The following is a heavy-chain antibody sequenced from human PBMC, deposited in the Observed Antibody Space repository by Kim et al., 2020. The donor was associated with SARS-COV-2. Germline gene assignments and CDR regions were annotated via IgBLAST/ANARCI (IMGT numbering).Heavy chain of an antibody. J-gene: IGHJ4*02. CDR2: IYYSGST. D-gene: IGHD2-15*01. CDR1: GGSISSYY. Sequence: SETLSLTCTVSGGSISSYYWSWIRQPPGKGLEWIGYIYYSGSTDYNPSLKSRVTISVDTSKTQFSLKLSSVTAADTAVYYCSRHRTYCSGGTCRTNFDYWGQGILVTVSS. V-gene: IGHV4-59*08. CDR3: SRHRTYCSGGTCRTNFDY.